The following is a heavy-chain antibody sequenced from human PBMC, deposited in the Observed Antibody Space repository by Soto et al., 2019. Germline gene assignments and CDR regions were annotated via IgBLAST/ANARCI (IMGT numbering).Heavy chain of an antibody. CDR2: IIPIFGTA. D-gene: IGHD2-8*01. CDR1: GGTFSSYA. Sequence: LVKVSCKASGGTFSSYAISWVRQAPGQGLEWMGGIIPIFGTANYAQKFQGRVTITADKSTSTAYMELSSLRSEDTAVYYCARAGDCTNGVCYNNWFDPWGQGTLVTVSS. J-gene: IGHJ5*02. V-gene: IGHV1-69*06. CDR3: ARAGDCTNGVCYNNWFDP.